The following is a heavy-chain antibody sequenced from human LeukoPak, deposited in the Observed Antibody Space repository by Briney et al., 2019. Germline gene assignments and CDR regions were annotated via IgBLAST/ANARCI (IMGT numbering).Heavy chain of an antibody. V-gene: IGHV3-9*01. CDR3: AKDRGGYSYGYRYYYYGMDV. CDR2: ISWNSGSI. J-gene: IGHJ6*02. D-gene: IGHD5-18*01. Sequence: GGSLRLSCAASGFTFDDYAMHWVRQAPGKGLEWVSGISWNSGSIGYADSVKGRFTITRDNAKNSLYLQMNSLRAEDTALYYCAKDRGGYSYGYRYYYYGMDVWGQGTTVTVSS. CDR1: GFTFDDYA.